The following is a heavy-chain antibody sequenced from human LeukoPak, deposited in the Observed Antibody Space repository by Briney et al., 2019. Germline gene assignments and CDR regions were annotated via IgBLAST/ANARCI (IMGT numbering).Heavy chain of an antibody. CDR1: GFTFSSYA. Sequence: GGSLRLSCAASGFTFSSYAIHWVRQAPGKGLKWVAVTSYDGRNDYYGDSVKGRFTVFRDNSKSTVFAQINSLRADDTAVYYCARAGGDCITTSCYFGHAFDLWGQGTLVTVSP. V-gene: IGHV3-30*04. CDR3: ARAGGDCITTSCYFGHAFDL. CDR2: TSYDGRND. J-gene: IGHJ3*01. D-gene: IGHD2-2*01.